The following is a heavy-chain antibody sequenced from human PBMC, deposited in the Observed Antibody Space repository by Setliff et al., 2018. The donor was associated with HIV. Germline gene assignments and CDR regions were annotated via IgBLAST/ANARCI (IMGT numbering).Heavy chain of an antibody. CDR3: ARGGGVTFYYYYYMDV. D-gene: IGHD3-16*01. CDR2: LNPRSGGS. J-gene: IGHJ6*03. CDR1: GYTFTAYY. V-gene: IGHV1-2*02. Sequence: ASVKVSCKSSGYTFTAYYIHWVRQARGQGLEWMGWLNPRSGGSDYAQRFQGRVTMTRDTSISTAYMELSRLTSDDTAVYYCARGGGVTFYYYYYMDVWAKGTTVTAP.